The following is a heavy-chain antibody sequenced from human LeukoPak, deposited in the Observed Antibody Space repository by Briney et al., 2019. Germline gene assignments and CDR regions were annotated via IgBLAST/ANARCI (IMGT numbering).Heavy chain of an antibody. V-gene: IGHV1-3*01. CDR3: ATDWGPYCSSTTCPPYYYEMDV. CDR2: INAGNGDT. D-gene: IGHD2-2*01. Sequence: AASVKVSCKASGYTFTGYYMHWVRQAPGQRLEWMGWINAGNGDTKYSQRFQGRVTMTRDTSATTAYMELRRLRSEDTAVYYCATDWGPYCSSTTCPPYYYEMDVWGQGATVTVSS. J-gene: IGHJ6*02. CDR1: GYTFTGYY.